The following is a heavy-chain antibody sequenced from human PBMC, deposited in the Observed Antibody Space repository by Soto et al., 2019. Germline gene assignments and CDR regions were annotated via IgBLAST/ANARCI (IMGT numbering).Heavy chain of an antibody. D-gene: IGHD2-15*01. CDR3: GRARGGYYDY. Sequence: PSETLSLTCTVSGGSISSYYWSWIRQPPGKGLEWIGYIYYSGSTNYNPSLKSRVTISVDTSKNQFSLKLSSVTAADTAVYYCGRARGGYYDYGGQGTLVPVSS. CDR2: IYYSGST. V-gene: IGHV4-59*01. CDR1: GGSISSYY. J-gene: IGHJ4*02.